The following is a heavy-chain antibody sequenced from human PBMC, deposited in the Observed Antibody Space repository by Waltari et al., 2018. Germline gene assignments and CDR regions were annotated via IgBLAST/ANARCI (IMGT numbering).Heavy chain of an antibody. CDR3: VREVVPTSTIVVNWFDP. V-gene: IGHV7-4-1*02. CDR1: GYTFTSYA. CDR2: SNTNTGNP. D-gene: IGHD2-2*01. Sequence: QVQLVQSGSELKKPGASVKVSCKASGYTFTSYAINWLRRAPGQGLELMGWSNTNTGNPAYVQGVTGRFVFSLDTSASTAYLQISSLKAEDTAVYYCVREVVPTSTIVVNWFDPWGQGTLVTVSS. J-gene: IGHJ5*02.